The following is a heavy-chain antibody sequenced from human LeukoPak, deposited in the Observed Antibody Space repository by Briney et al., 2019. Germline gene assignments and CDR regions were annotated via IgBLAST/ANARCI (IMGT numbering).Heavy chain of an antibody. CDR2: INHSGST. V-gene: IGHV4-34*01. CDR3: ARRGDYDYVWGSYRSTTFSPSFDP. Sequence: PSETLSLTCAVYGGSFSGYYWSWIRQPPGKGLEWIGEINHSGSTNYNPSLKSRVTISVDTSKNQFSLKLSSVTEADTDVYYCARRGDYDYVWGSYRSTTFSPSFDPWGKGTLVTVSS. J-gene: IGHJ5*02. D-gene: IGHD3-16*02. CDR1: GGSFSGYY.